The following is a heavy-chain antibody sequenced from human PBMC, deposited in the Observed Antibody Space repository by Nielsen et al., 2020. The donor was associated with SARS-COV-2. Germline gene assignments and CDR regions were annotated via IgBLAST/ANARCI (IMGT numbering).Heavy chain of an antibody. J-gene: IGHJ4*02. CDR2: IYYSGST. D-gene: IGHD3-9*01. Sequence: SETLSLTCTVSGASITSSSYYWGWIRQPPGKGLEWIGRIYYSGSTYYNPSLKSRVTISVDTSKNQFSLKLSSVTAADTAVYYCARHGGAYDILTGYYPGPVDYWGQGTLVTVSS. CDR1: GASITSSSYY. V-gene: IGHV4-39*01. CDR3: ARHGGAYDILTGYYPGPVDY.